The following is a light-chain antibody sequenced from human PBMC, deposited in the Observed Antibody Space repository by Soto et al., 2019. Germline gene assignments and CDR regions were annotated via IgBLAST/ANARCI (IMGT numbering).Light chain of an antibody. V-gene: IGLV2-14*01. CDR3: SSYTTTSTLRV. Sequence: QSVLTQPASVAGSPGQSITISCTGTSSDVGGHNYVSWYQQHTGKAPKLLIYEVRVRPSGVSIRFSGSKSANTASLTISGLQAEDEADYYCSSYTTTSTLRVFGGGTKLTVL. CDR1: SSDVGGHNY. J-gene: IGLJ3*02. CDR2: EVR.